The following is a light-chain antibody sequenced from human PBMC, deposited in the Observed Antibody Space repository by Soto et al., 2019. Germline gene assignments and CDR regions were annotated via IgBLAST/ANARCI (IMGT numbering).Light chain of an antibody. V-gene: IGKV3-15*01. CDR3: QQYGSSRWT. Sequence: EIVRTQSPATLSVSPGGRATLSCRASQSTTGTLAWYQQKPGQSPRLVIYGASTRATSFPARFSGSGSGTDFTVTISSLQAEDFAVYYCQQYGSSRWTFGQGTKVDI. CDR2: GAS. CDR1: QSTTGT. J-gene: IGKJ1*01.